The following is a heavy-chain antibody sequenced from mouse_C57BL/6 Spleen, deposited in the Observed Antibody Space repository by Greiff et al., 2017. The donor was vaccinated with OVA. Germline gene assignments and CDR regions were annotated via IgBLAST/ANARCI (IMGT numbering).Heavy chain of an antibody. CDR3: ASPHYDYVGYFDV. CDR2: IYPRDGST. Sequence: VQLQESDAELVKPGASVKISCKVSGYTFTDHTIHWMKQRPEQGLEWIGYIYPRDGSTKYNEKFKGKATLTADKSSSTAYMQLNSLTSEDSAVYFCASPHYDYVGYFDVWGTGTTVTVSS. CDR1: GYTFTDHT. D-gene: IGHD2-4*01. V-gene: IGHV1-78*01. J-gene: IGHJ1*03.